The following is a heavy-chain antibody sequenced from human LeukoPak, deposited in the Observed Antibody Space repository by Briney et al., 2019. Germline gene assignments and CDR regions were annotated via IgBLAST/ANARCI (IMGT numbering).Heavy chain of an antibody. CDR1: GYTYTNHG. CDR3: ARDPSNTSGWSPYFDS. Sequence: ASVKVFCKASGYTYTNHGITWVRQAPGQGLEWMGWISAYNRDTKYAQNFQGRVTFITESSTSTAYRELRSLGSDDTAVYYCARDPSNTSGWSPYFDSWGQGTLVTVSA. J-gene: IGHJ4*02. V-gene: IGHV1-18*04. D-gene: IGHD6-13*01. CDR2: ISAYNRDT.